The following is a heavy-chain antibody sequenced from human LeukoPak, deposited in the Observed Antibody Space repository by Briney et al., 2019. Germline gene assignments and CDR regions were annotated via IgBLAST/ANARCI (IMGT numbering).Heavy chain of an antibody. CDR3: ARDSYDSSGYYYGMDV. CDR2: IIPILGIA. J-gene: IGHJ6*02. V-gene: IGHV1-69*04. D-gene: IGHD3-22*01. Sequence: SVKVSCKASGGTFSSYAISWVRQAPGQGLEWMGRIIPILGIANYAQKFQGRVTITADKSTSTAYMELSSLRSEDTAVYYCARDSYDSSGYYYGMDVWGQGTTVTVSS. CDR1: GGTFSSYA.